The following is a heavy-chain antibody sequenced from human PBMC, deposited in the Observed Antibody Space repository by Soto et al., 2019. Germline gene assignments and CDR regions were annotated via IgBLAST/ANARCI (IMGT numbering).Heavy chain of an antibody. CDR1: GFTFNNYA. CDR3: AKGRGGSGSLTPRVDF. CDR2: ISGGGDTT. J-gene: IGHJ4*02. D-gene: IGHD3-10*01. Sequence: EVQLLESGGGLVQPGGSLRLSCAASGFTFNNYAMPWVRQAPGKGLEWVSAISGGGDTTSYADSVKGRFTVSRDGSKNTLYLQMSSLRAADTALYYCAKGRGGSGSLTPRVDFWGQGTLVTVSS. V-gene: IGHV3-23*01.